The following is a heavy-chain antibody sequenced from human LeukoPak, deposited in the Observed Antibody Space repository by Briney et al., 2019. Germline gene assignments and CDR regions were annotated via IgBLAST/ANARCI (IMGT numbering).Heavy chain of an antibody. CDR2: IYYSGST. Sequence: PSETLSLTCTVSGGSISSYYWSWIRQPPGKGLERIGYIYYSGSTNYNPSLKSRVTISVDTSKNQFSLKLSSVTAADTAVYYCASIWAAAGLYYYYYYMDVWGKGTTVTVSS. CDR3: ASIWAAAGLYYYYYYMDV. CDR1: GGSISSYY. V-gene: IGHV4-59*01. D-gene: IGHD6-13*01. J-gene: IGHJ6*03.